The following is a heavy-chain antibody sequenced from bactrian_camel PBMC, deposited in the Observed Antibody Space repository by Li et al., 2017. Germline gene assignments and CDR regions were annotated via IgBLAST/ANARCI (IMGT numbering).Heavy chain of an antibody. CDR2: IDRDLNT. V-gene: IGHV3S53*01. CDR1: ENIHTSDC. CDR3: AAHLRSGGACYASAPLFPF. D-gene: IGHD1*01. J-gene: IGHJ4*01. Sequence: VQLVESGGGSVQAGGSPRLSCVTSENIHTSDCAAWFRQGPGKQLEAVARIDRDLNTNYDDSVKGRFTISQDNDKNTMYLQMDSLQPDDAGMYYCAAHLRSGGACYASAPLFPFWGQGTQVTVS.